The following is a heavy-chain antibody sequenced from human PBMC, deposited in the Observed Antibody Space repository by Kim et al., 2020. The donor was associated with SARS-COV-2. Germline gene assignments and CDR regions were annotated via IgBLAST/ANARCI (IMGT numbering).Heavy chain of an antibody. CDR2: ISYDGSDK. Sequence: GGSLRLSCAASGFTFSSYGMHWVRQAPGKGLERVAVISYDGSDKYYADSVKGRFTISRDNSKNTLYLQMNSLRAEDTAVYYCAKDSDDAWDYYYYMDVGGKGTTVTVSS. CDR3: AKDSDDAWDYYYYMDV. D-gene: IGHD2-2*01. CDR1: GFTFSSYG. V-gene: IGHV3-30*18. J-gene: IGHJ6*03.